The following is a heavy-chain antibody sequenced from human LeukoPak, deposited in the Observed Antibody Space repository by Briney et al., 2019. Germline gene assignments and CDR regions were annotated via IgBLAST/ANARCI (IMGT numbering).Heavy chain of an antibody. Sequence: SETLSLTCTVSDGSISGNHWSWVRRPPGKGLEWIGYIYYSGSTNYNPSLKSRVTTSVDTSKNQFSLKLRSVTAADTAVYYCARDQRTVGYYGMDVWGRGTTVTVSS. CDR3: ARDQRTVGYYGMDV. CDR1: DGSISGNH. CDR2: IYYSGST. V-gene: IGHV4-59*01. D-gene: IGHD1-26*01. J-gene: IGHJ6*02.